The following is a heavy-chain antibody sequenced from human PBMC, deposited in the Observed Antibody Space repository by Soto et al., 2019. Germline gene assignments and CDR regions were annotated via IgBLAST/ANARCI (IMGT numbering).Heavy chain of an antibody. CDR1: GGSISSGDYY. CDR3: ARGRGLWFGDRLQNWFDP. CDR2: IYYSGST. D-gene: IGHD3-10*01. V-gene: IGHV4-30-4*01. J-gene: IGHJ5*02. Sequence: SETLSLTCTVSGGSISSGDYYWSWIRQPPGKGLEWIGYIYYSGSTYYNPSLKSRVTISVDTSKNQFSLRLSSVTAADTAVYYCARGRGLWFGDRLQNWFDPWGQGTLVTVSS.